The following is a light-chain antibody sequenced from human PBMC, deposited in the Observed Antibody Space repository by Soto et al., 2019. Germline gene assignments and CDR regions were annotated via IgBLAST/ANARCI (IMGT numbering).Light chain of an antibody. CDR3: KQRSNWPGFT. V-gene: IGKV3-11*01. CDR2: DSS. CDR1: QSVSSY. J-gene: IGKJ3*01. Sequence: EIVLTQSPATLSLSPGERATLSCRASQSVSSYLAWYQQKPGQAPRLLIYDSSNRATSIPARFRGSGYGTESSLTIRSLEPKPFAVYNRKQRSNWPGFTFGPHTKVAIK.